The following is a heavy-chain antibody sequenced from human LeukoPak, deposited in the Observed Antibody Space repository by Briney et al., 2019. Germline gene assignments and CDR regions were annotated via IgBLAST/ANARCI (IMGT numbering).Heavy chain of an antibody. V-gene: IGHV3-30*04. CDR2: ISYDGSNK. Sequence: PGRSLRLSCAASGFTFSSYAMHWVRQAPGKGLEWVAVISYDGSNKYYADSVKGRFTISRDNSKNTLYLQMNSLRAEDTAVYYCARGHSGWYDYWGQGTLVTVSS. CDR1: GFTFSSYA. J-gene: IGHJ4*02. CDR3: ARGHSGWYDY. D-gene: IGHD6-19*01.